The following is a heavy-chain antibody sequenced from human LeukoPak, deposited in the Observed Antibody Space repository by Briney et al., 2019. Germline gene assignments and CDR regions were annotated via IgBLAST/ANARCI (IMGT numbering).Heavy chain of an antibody. Sequence: GGSLRLSCAASGFTFSSYSMNWVRQAPGKGLEWVSSISSSGSYIYYADSVKGRFTISRDNAKNSLYLQMNSLRAEDTAVYYCARSVYCGGDCYRPADYWGQGTLVTVSS. J-gene: IGHJ4*02. CDR1: GFTFSSYS. D-gene: IGHD2-21*02. CDR3: ARSVYCGGDCYRPADY. V-gene: IGHV3-21*01. CDR2: ISSSGSYI.